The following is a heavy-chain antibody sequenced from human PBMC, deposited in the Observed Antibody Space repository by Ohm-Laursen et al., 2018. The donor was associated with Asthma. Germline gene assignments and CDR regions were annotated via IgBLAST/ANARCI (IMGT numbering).Heavy chain of an antibody. D-gene: IGHD3-10*01. CDR3: ARDRDNILSGYYYGMDV. J-gene: IGHJ6*02. V-gene: IGHV3-23*01. Sequence: SLRLSCAASGFTLSRYAMSWVRQAPGKGLEWLSIVSGLDSGAHTYYADSVKGRFTISRDNSKSTLFLQMNSLRAEDTAVYYCARDRDNILSGYYYGMDVWGQGTTVTVSS. CDR2: VSGLDSGAHT. CDR1: GFTLSRYA.